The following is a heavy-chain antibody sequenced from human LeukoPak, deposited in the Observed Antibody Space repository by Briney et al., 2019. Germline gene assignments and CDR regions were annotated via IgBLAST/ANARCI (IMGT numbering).Heavy chain of an antibody. J-gene: IGHJ4*02. CDR3: AKDRSFDY. Sequence: GGSLRLSCAASGFTFSSYGMHGVRQAPGKGLEWVAVISYDGSNKYYADSVKGRFTISRDNSKNTLYLQMNSLRAEDTAVYYCAKDRSFDYWGQGTLVTVSS. CDR1: GFTFSSYG. CDR2: ISYDGSNK. V-gene: IGHV3-30*18.